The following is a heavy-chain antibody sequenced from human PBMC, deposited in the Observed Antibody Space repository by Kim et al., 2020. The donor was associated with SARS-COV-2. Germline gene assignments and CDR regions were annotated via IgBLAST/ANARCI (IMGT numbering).Heavy chain of an antibody. CDR1: AFTFRSYG. J-gene: IGHJ4*02. D-gene: IGHD2-15*01. CDR2: ISNDGSNT. V-gene: IGHV3-30*18. Sequence: GGSLRLSCAASAFTFRSYGMHWVRQAPGKGLEWVAFISNDGSNTYSADSVKGRFTISRDNSKNTLSLQMNSLTADDTAVYYCAKDVFAGAGWYLFDYWGQGTPVTVSS. CDR3: AKDVFAGAGWYLFDY.